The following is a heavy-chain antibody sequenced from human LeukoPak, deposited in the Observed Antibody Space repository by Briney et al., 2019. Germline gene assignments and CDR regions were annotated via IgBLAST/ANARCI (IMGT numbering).Heavy chain of an antibody. CDR1: GFTFSSYA. CDR3: ARGGELERRLFNFDY. CDR2: ISYDGSNK. Sequence: GRSLRLSCAASGFTFSSYAMRWVRQAPGKGLEWVAVISYDGSNKYYADSVKGRFTISRDNSKNTLYLQMNSLRAEDTAVYYCARGGELERRLFNFDYWGQGTLVTVSS. J-gene: IGHJ4*02. V-gene: IGHV3-30*04. D-gene: IGHD1-1*01.